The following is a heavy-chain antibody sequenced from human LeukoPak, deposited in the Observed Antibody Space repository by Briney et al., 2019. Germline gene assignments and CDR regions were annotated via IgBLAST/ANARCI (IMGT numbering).Heavy chain of an antibody. CDR1: GFTFTSYA. CDR2: IKQDGSEK. J-gene: IGHJ4*02. D-gene: IGHD6-19*01. Sequence: GGSLRLSCAASGFTFTSYAMSWVRLAPGKGLEWVANIKQDGSEKYYVDSVKGRFTISRDNAKNSLYLQMNSLRAEDTAVYYCARDIAVAALDYWGQGTLVTVSS. V-gene: IGHV3-7*01. CDR3: ARDIAVAALDY.